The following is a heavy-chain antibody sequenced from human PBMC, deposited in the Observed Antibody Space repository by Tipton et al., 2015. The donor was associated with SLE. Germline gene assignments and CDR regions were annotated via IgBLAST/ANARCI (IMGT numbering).Heavy chain of an antibody. CDR2: IYYSGST. CDR3: ASRPRGIAVAGTNPYFQH. Sequence: TLSLACTVSGGSISSSSYYWGWIRQPPGKGLEWIGSIYYSGSTYYNPSLKRRLTISVDTSKNQFSLKLSSVTAADTAVYYCASRPRGIAVAGTNPYFQHWGQGTLVTVSS. D-gene: IGHD6-19*01. J-gene: IGHJ1*01. CDR1: GGSISSSSYY. V-gene: IGHV4-39*07.